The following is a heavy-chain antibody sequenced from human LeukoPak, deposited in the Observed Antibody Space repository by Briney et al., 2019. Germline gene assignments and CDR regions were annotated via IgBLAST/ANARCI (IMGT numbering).Heavy chain of an antibody. J-gene: IGHJ4*02. V-gene: IGHV3-30*01. CDR3: ARPSPPGDGYNPPDY. CDR1: GFSFIDFA. D-gene: IGHD5-24*01. Sequence: GGSLRLSCTASGFSFIDFAMHWVRQAPGKGLEWVAVISNDGKTQYHAESVEGRFTISRDNSKNTVYLQMNSLRLEDTAVYFCARPSPPGDGYNPPDYWGPGTLVTVSS. CDR2: ISNDGKTQ.